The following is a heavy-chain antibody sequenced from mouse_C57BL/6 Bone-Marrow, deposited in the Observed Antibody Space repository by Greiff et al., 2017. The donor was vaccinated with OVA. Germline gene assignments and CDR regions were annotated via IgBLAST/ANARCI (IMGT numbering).Heavy chain of an antibody. CDR2: IYPGSGST. CDR3: AREGGKDAMDY. CDR1: GYTFTSYW. Sequence: QVQLLQPGAELVKPGASVKMSCKASGYTFTSYWITWVKQRPGQGLEWIGDIYPGSGSTNYNEKFKSKATLTVDTSSSTAYMQLSSLTSEDSAVYYCAREGGKDAMDYWGQGTSVTVSS. D-gene: IGHD1-3*01. J-gene: IGHJ4*01. V-gene: IGHV1-55*01.